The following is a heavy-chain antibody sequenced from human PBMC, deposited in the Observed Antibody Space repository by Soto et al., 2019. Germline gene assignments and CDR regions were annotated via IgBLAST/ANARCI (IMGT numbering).Heavy chain of an antibody. J-gene: IGHJ4*02. Sequence: SVKVSCKASGGTFSSYAISWVRQAPGQGLEWMGGIIPIFGTANYAQKFQGGVTITADESTSTAYMELSSLRSEDTAVYYCARDDSSGALFGYWGQGTLVTVSS. CDR3: ARDDSSGALFGY. V-gene: IGHV1-69*13. CDR2: IIPIFGTA. CDR1: GGTFSSYA. D-gene: IGHD3-22*01.